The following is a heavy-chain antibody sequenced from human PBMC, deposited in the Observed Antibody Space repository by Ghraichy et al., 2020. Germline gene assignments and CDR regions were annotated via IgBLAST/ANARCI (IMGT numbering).Heavy chain of an antibody. CDR3: ARATITDGMDV. CDR1: GGSFSDYS. V-gene: IGHV4-34*01. D-gene: IGHD5-12*01. Sequence: SQTLSLTCAVYGGSFSDYSWTWIRQPPGKGLEWIGEVNHSGGTNYNASLKSRVTISVDTSRKLFFLKLSSVTTADTAEYYCARATITDGMDVWGQGTTVTVSS. J-gene: IGHJ6*02. CDR2: VNHSGGT.